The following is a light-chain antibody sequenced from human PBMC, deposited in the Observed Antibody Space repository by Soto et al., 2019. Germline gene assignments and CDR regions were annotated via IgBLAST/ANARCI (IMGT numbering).Light chain of an antibody. CDR3: ASFRSGTILI. Sequence: QSALTQPASVSGSPGQSGTISCTGPRSDIGDSNFISWYQHSPGKAPRLLIYEVNNRPSGISRRFSGSKAGNTAALTISGLFDDDEGDYFCASFRSGTILIFGSGTKLTVL. J-gene: IGLJ6*01. CDR1: RSDIGDSNF. CDR2: EVN. V-gene: IGLV2-14*01.